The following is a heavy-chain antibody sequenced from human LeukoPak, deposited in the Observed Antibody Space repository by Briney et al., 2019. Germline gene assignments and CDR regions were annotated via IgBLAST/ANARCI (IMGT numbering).Heavy chain of an antibody. CDR1: GFTFSSDA. V-gene: IGHV3-23*01. J-gene: IGHJ4*02. CDR3: ARLYQHDSSTYRPVDY. CDR2: ISSSGGST. Sequence: GGSLRLSCAASGFTFSSDAMRWVRQAPGKGLEWVSAISSSGGSTYYADSVRGRFIISRDSSKNTLYLQMNSLRAEDTAVYYCARLYQHDSSTYRPVDYWGQGTLVSVSS. D-gene: IGHD3-22*01.